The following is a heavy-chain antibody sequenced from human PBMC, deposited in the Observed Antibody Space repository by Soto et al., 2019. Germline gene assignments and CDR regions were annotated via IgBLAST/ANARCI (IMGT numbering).Heavy chain of an antibody. CDR1: GFTFSSYA. Sequence: PGGSLRLSCTASGFTFSSYAMSWVRQAPGKGLEWVSDISGSGGSTYYADSVKGRFTISRDNSKNTLYLQMNSLRAEDTAVYYCAKVATLARIYCRSTGYYGNWFVAWGQGSLVPVSS. D-gene: IGHD2-2*01. J-gene: IGHJ5*02. CDR2: ISGSGGST. V-gene: IGHV3-23*01. CDR3: AKVATLARIYCRSTGYYGNWFVA.